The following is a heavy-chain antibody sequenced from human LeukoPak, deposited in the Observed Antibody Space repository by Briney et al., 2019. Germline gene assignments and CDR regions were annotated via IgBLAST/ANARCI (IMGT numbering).Heavy chain of an antibody. V-gene: IGHV1-2*02. J-gene: IGHJ6*03. CDR2: IYPNSGGT. CDR1: GYTFTGYY. CDR3: AREPYGSGSFRTDYYYMDV. D-gene: IGHD3-10*01. Sequence: ASVKVSCKASGYTFTGYYMHWVRQAPGQGLEWMGWIYPNSGGTNYAQKLQGRVTMTRDTSISTAYMELSRLTSDDTAVYYCAREPYGSGSFRTDYYYMDVWGKGTTVTISS.